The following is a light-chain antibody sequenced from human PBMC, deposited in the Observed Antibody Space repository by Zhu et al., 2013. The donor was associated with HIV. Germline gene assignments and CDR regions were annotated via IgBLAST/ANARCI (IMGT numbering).Light chain of an antibody. V-gene: IGKV1-9*01. CDR2: AAS. CDR3: QQYNSYSPIT. CDR1: QGINTY. Sequence: DIQLTQSPSFLSGSVEDTVRITCRASQGINTYLAWYQQRPGKAPNLLVYAASTTQSGVPSRFRGSGSGTEFTLTISSLHPDDFATYYCQQYNSYSPITFGQGTRVDIK. J-gene: IGKJ5*01.